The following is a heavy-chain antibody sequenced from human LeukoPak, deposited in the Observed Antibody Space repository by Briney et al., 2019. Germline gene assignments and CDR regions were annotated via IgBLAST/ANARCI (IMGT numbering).Heavy chain of an antibody. D-gene: IGHD2-2*01. CDR2: MNPNSGNA. CDR1: VYTFTNYD. J-gene: IGHJ6*03. Sequence: AAVTVSCKASVYTFTNYDINWVRQATGQGLEWMGWMNPNSGNAGYAQKFQGRVTITRNTSISTAYMELSSLRSEDTAVYYCARGRKYQLPPRSPYYYYYMDVWGKGTTVTVSS. V-gene: IGHV1-8*03. CDR3: ARGRKYQLPPRSPYYYYYMDV.